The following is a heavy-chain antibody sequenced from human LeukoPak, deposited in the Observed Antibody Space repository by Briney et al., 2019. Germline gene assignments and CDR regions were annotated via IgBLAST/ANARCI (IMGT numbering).Heavy chain of an antibody. D-gene: IGHD6-19*01. CDR1: GFTFDDYA. CDR3: AKDQYSSGWYFDY. CDR2: ISDDSGST. V-gene: IGHV3-23*01. Sequence: PGGSLRLSCAASGFTFDDYAMHWVRQAPGKGLEWVSGISDDSGSTYYADSVRGRFTISRDNSKNTLYLQMNSLRVEDTAIYYCAKDQYSSGWYFDYWGQGTLVTVSS. J-gene: IGHJ4*02.